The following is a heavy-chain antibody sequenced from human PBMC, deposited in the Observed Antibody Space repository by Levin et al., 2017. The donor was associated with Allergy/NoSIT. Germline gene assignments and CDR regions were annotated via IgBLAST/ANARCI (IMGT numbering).Heavy chain of an antibody. D-gene: IGHD4-11*01. CDR3: AIGDYSNCGDVDY. CDR1: GFTFDDYA. V-gene: IGHV3-9*01. Sequence: GGSLRLSCAASGFTFDDYAMHWVRQAPGKGLEWVSSITWNSGSIAYADSVKGRFTISRDNAKNSLYLQMNSLRADDTAVYYCAIGDYSNCGDVDYWGQGTLVTVSS. J-gene: IGHJ4*02. CDR2: ITWNSGSI.